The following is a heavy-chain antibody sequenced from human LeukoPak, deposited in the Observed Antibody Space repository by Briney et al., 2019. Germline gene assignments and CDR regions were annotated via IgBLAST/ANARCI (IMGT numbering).Heavy chain of an antibody. V-gene: IGHV4-38-2*02. CDR3: ARSVSGYYGR. CDR1: GYSISSGYY. Sequence: PSETLSLTCTVSGYSISSGYYWGWIRQPPGKGLEWIGSIYHSGSTYYNPSLKSRVTISVDTSKNQFSLKLSSVTAADTAVYYCARSVSGYYGRWGQGTLVTVSS. D-gene: IGHD3-22*01. CDR2: IYHSGST. J-gene: IGHJ4*02.